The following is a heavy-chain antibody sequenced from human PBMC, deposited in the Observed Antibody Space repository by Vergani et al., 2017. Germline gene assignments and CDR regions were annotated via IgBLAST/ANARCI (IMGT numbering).Heavy chain of an antibody. CDR2: ISGSGGST. Sequence: EVQLLESGGGVVQPGGSLRLSCAASGFTFSSYGMHWVRQAPGKGLEWVSAISGSGGSTYYADSVKGRFTISRDNSKNTLYLQMNSLRAEDTAVYYCAKDGKLLWFGELLTPFDYWGQGTLVTVSS. J-gene: IGHJ4*02. CDR1: GFTFSSYG. V-gene: IGHV3-23*01. CDR3: AKDGKLLWFGELLTPFDY. D-gene: IGHD3-10*01.